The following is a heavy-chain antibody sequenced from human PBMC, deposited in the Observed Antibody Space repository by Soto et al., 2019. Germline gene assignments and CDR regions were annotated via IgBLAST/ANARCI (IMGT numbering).Heavy chain of an antibody. J-gene: IGHJ4*02. CDR1: GFSFSDYW. CDR3: AKDGGSDSYYFDF. D-gene: IGHD2-21*02. V-gene: IGHV3-7*03. Sequence: GGSLRLSCAASGFSFSDYWMTWVRQAPGKGLEWVANIKQDGSEKFYEASVKGRFTISRDNAKNSLYLQLNSLRPDDTAVYYCAKDGGSDSYYFDFWGQGTLVTVSS. CDR2: IKQDGSEK.